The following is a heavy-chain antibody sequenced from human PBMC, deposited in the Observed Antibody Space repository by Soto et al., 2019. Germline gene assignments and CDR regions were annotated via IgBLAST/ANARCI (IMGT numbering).Heavy chain of an antibody. Sequence: WGSLRLSCAASGFVFSTYAISLFRQTPGKCREWVSAISSSGDSTYYAESVRGRFTISRDNSINTLYLQMRSLRPEDTAVYYCAHPRGYGVFDAVDIWGQGTMVTVSS. D-gene: IGHD4-17*01. CDR1: GFVFSTYA. J-gene: IGHJ3*02. CDR2: ISSSGDST. V-gene: IGHV3-23*01. CDR3: AHPRGYGVFDAVDI.